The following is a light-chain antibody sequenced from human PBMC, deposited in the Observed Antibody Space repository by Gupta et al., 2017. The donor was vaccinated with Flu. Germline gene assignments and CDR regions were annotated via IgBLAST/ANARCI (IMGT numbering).Light chain of an antibody. J-gene: IGKJ1*01. CDR1: QSINSY. Sequence: DIQMTQSPSSLSASVGDRVTITCRASQSINSYLNWYQQKPGKVPKVLLYAASGLTSGVPPRFSGSGSGAAVTFTISSLQPEDVVTYYCQQSYSNPWTFGQGTKVEIK. CDR3: QQSYSNPWT. CDR2: AAS. V-gene: IGKV1-39*01.